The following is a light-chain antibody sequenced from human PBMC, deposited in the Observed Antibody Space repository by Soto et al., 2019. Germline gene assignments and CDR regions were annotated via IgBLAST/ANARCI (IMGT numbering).Light chain of an antibody. J-gene: IGKJ5*01. CDR1: QRVSSGY. CDR3: QQYGSSPPSST. V-gene: IGKV3-20*01. Sequence: EVFLTQSPGTLSLSPGERATLSCRASQRVSSGYLAWYQQKPGQAPRLLIYGASSRATGIPDRFSGRGSGTDFTLTISRMEPEDFAVYYCQQYGSSPPSSTFGQGTRLEI. CDR2: GAS.